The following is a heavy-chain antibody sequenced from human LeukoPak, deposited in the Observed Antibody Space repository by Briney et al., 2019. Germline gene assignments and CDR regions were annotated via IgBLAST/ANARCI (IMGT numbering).Heavy chain of an antibody. CDR1: GRSISIGCYY. CDR2: IYTSGNT. V-gene: IGHV4-61*02. CDR3: ARDANIYSSSSLFDY. D-gene: IGHD6-6*01. Sequence: PSHTLSLTCTVSGRSISIGCYYWGWLRQPAGKGLEWLGRIYTSGNTNNNPSLKSRVTLSVDTAHTQYSLKPSHVSAPAPAVYYCARDANIYSSSSLFDYWGQGTLVTVSS. J-gene: IGHJ4*02.